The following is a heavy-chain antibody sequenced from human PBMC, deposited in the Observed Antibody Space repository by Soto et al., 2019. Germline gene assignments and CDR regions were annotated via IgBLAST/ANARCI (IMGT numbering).Heavy chain of an antibody. CDR2: IYRDDDK. V-gene: IGHV2-5*02. Sequence: QITLKESGPTLVKPTQTLTLTCTFSGFPLSASGVGVGWDRQPPGKALEWLALIYRDDDKRYSPSLKSRLTIPKATSEDQVVLTITNMDPVDTFTYFCAHTDDFWRGYLAWKSWGQGTLVTLSS. J-gene: IGHJ5*02. CDR1: GFPLSASGVG. D-gene: IGHD3-3*01. CDR3: AHTDDFWRGYLAWKS.